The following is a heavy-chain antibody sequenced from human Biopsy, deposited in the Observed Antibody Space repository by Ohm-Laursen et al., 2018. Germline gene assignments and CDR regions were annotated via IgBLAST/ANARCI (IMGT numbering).Heavy chain of an antibody. CDR1: RFTFSDYY. D-gene: IGHD4-23*01. J-gene: IGHJ6*02. Sequence: SLRLSCAASRFTFSDYYMSWVRQAPGQGLGWLSYISRSASIIDYADSVKGQFTISRANAQNTLNPQMNSLRADDTAVYYCARDWGGDYGGSIDYYYFYGMDVWGQGTTVTVSS. V-gene: IGHV3-11*01. CDR3: ARDWGGDYGGSIDYYYFYGMDV. CDR2: ISRSASII.